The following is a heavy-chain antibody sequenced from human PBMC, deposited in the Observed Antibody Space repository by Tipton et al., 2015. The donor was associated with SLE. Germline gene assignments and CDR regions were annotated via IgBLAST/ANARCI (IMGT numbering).Heavy chain of an antibody. Sequence: TLSLTCTVSGGSISSYYWSWIRQPPGKGLEWIGFIYYSGNTNYNPSLKSRVTISVDTSKNQFSLKLSSVTAADTAVYYCARSRPQGAFDIWGQGTMVTVSS. CDR3: ARSRPQGAFDI. CDR1: GGSISSYY. J-gene: IGHJ3*02. V-gene: IGHV4-59*07. CDR2: IYYSGNT. D-gene: IGHD6-6*01.